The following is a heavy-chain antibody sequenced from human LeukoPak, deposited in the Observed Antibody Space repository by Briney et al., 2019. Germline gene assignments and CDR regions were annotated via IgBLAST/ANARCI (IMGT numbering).Heavy chain of an antibody. J-gene: IGHJ5*02. V-gene: IGHV1-69*01. CDR3: ARSPYIVVVPAETYNWFDP. D-gene: IGHD2-2*01. CDR2: IIPIFGTA. Sequence: SVKVSCKASGGTFSSYAISWVRQAPGQGLEWMGGIIPIFGTANFAQKFQGRVTITADESTSTAYMELSSLRSEDTAVYYCARSPYIVVVPAETYNWFDPWGQGTLVTVSS. CDR1: GGTFSSYA.